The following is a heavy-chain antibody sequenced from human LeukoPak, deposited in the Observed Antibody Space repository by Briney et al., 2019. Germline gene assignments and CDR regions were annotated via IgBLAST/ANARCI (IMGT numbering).Heavy chain of an antibody. D-gene: IGHD3-22*01. CDR1: GGSISSYY. CDR2: IYYNGAT. Sequence: SETLSLTCTVSGGSISSYYWSWIRQPPGKGLEWIAYIYYNGATNYNPSLKSRVTISVDTSKNQFSLKLSSVTAADTAVYYCARGENMIVDYWGQGTLVTVSS. V-gene: IGHV4-59*12. J-gene: IGHJ4*02. CDR3: ARGENMIVDY.